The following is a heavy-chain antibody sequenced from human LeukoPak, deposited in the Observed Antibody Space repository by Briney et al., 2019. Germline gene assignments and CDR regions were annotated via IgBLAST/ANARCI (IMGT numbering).Heavy chain of an antibody. V-gene: IGHV4-61*02. CDR1: GGSISSGSSY. CDR2: IYTSGST. Sequence: PSQTLSLTCTVSGGSISSGSSYWSWIRQPAGKGLEWIGRIYTSGSTNYNPSLKSRVTISVDTSKNQFSLKLSSVTAADTAVYYCARAPSGLGGLFDPWGQGTLVTVSS. D-gene: IGHD3-22*01. J-gene: IGHJ5*02. CDR3: ARAPSGLGGLFDP.